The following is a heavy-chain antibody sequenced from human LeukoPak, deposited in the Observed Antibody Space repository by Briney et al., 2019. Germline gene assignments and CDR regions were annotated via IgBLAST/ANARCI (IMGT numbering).Heavy chain of an antibody. CDR3: ARVCQPDFWSGYYTRYNWFDP. J-gene: IGHJ5*02. Sequence: GGSLRLSCAVSGFTFSSYWMSWVRQAPGKGLEWVANIKEDGTEKYYQDSVKGRFTISRDNAKNSLYLQMNSLRAEDTAVYYCARVCQPDFWSGYYTRYNWFDPWGQGTLVTVSS. V-gene: IGHV3-7*01. CDR1: GFTFSSYW. CDR2: IKEDGTEK. D-gene: IGHD3-3*01.